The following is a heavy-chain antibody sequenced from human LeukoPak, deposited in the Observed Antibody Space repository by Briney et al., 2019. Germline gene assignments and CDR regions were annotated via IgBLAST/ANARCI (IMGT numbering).Heavy chain of an antibody. D-gene: IGHD3-16*01. CDR2: IYHSGST. CDR1: GYSISSGYY. J-gene: IGHJ6*03. Sequence: SETLSLTCTVSGYSISSGYYWGWILQPPGKGLEWIGSIYHSGSTYYNPSLKSRVTISVDTSKNQFSLKLSSVTAADTAVYYCARGLAASPLGYYYYMDVWGKGTTVTVSS. CDR3: ARGLAASPLGYYYYMDV. V-gene: IGHV4-38-2*02.